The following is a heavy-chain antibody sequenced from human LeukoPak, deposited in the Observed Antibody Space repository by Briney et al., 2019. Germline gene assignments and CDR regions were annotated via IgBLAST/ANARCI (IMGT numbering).Heavy chain of an antibody. CDR3: ARDRHAGSCSGSRCYPYYFDS. J-gene: IGHJ4*02. Sequence: PSETLSLTCTVSGGSISSYYWSWIRQPAGKGLEWIGRIYTSGSTNYNPSLKSRVTMSVDTSKNQFSLKLSSVTAADTAVYFCARDRHAGSCSGSRCYPYYFDSWGQGTLVTVSS. CDR2: IYTSGST. V-gene: IGHV4-4*07. CDR1: GGSISSYY. D-gene: IGHD2-15*01.